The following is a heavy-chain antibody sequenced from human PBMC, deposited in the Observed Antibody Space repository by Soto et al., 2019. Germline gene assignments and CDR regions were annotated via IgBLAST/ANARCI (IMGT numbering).Heavy chain of an antibody. Sequence: DVQLVESGGGLVQPGRSLRLSCAASGFTFDDYAMHWVRQAPGKGLEWVSGISWNSGSIGYADSVKGRYTISRDNAKNSLYLQMNSLRAEDTALYYCAKDTGGIAAVWAFDIWGQGTMVTVSS. CDR3: AKDTGGIAAVWAFDI. J-gene: IGHJ3*02. CDR2: ISWNSGSI. CDR1: GFTFDDYA. V-gene: IGHV3-9*01. D-gene: IGHD6-13*01.